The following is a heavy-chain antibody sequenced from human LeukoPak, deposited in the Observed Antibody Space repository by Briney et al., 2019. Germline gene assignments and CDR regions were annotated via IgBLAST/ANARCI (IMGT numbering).Heavy chain of an antibody. D-gene: IGHD6-19*01. CDR1: GDSITSTNW. V-gene: IGHV4-4*02. Sequence: SETLSLTCAVSGDSITSTNWWTWVRQPPEKGLEWIGEIYHSGSTNYNPSLKSRVTISLDRSRNQFSLRLNSVTAADTAVYYCARGGNSAWYFDYWGQGTLITVSS. CDR3: ARGGNSAWYFDY. CDR2: IYHSGST. J-gene: IGHJ4*02.